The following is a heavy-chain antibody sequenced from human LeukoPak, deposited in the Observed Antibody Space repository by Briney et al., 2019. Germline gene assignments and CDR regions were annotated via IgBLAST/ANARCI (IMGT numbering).Heavy chain of an antibody. CDR2: IYTSGST. Sequence: SETLSLTCTVSGGSISSGTHYWSWIRQPAGEGLEWIGHIYTSGSTNYNPSLKSRVTISVDTSKNQFSLNLSSVTAADTAVYYCARIEYSSSGNYFDYWGQGTLVTVSS. J-gene: IGHJ4*02. CDR3: ARIEYSSSGNYFDY. D-gene: IGHD6-6*01. V-gene: IGHV4-61*09. CDR1: GGSISSGTHY.